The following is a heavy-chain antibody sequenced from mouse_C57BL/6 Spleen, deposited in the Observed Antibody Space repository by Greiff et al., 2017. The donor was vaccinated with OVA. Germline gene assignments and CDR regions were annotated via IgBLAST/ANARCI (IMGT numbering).Heavy chain of an antibody. CDR2: IYPGDGDT. CDR3: ARSDLLWSMDY. D-gene: IGHD2-1*01. V-gene: IGHV1-82*01. Sequence: VQLQQSGPELVKPGASVKISCKASGYAFSSSWMNWVKQRPGKGLEWIGRIYPGDGDTNYNGKFKGKATLTADKSSSTAYMQLSSLTSEDSAVYFCARSDLLWSMDYWGQGTSVTVSS. CDR1: GYAFSSSW. J-gene: IGHJ4*01.